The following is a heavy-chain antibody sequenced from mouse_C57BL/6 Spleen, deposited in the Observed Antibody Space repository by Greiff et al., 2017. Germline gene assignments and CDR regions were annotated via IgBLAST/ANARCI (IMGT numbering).Heavy chain of an antibody. Sequence: QVQLQQPGAELVKPGASVKLSCKASGYTFTSYWMHWVKQRPGRGLEWIGRIDPNSGGTKYNEKFKSKATLTVDKPASTAYMPLSSLTSEDSAVYYCARIMGGYPNYYAMDYWGQGTSVTVSS. CDR2: IDPNSGGT. CDR3: ARIMGGYPNYYAMDY. V-gene: IGHV1-72*01. J-gene: IGHJ4*01. CDR1: GYTFTSYW. D-gene: IGHD2-2*01.